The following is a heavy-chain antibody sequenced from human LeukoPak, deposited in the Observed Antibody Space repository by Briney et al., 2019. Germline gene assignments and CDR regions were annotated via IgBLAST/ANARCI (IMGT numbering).Heavy chain of an antibody. V-gene: IGHV3-74*01. CDR1: GFTFSSYW. D-gene: IGHD2-21*02. J-gene: IGHJ3*02. CDR2: INHNGRST. Sequence: GGSLRLSCAASGFTFSSYWMHWVRQAPGKGLVWVSRINHNGRSTSNADSVKGRFTISRDNAKNMLYLQMNSLRVEDTAVYYCAKNGDSGAFDIWRQGTMLTVSS. CDR3: AKNGDSGAFDI.